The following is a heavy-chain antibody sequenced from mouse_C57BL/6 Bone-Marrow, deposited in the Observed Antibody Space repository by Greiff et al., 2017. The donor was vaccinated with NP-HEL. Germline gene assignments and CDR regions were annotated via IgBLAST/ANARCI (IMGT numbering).Heavy chain of an antibody. V-gene: IGHV14-3*01. CDR1: GFNIKNTY. J-gene: IGHJ1*03. CDR2: IDPANGNT. D-gene: IGHD1-1*01. Sequence: VQLKQSVAELVRPGASVTLSCTASGFNIKNTYMHWVKQRPEQGLEWIGRIDPANGNTKYAPKFQGKATITADTSSNPAYLQLSSLTSEDTAIYYCARWGSYGSSYDWYFDVWGTGTTVTVSS. CDR3: ARWGSYGSSYDWYFDV.